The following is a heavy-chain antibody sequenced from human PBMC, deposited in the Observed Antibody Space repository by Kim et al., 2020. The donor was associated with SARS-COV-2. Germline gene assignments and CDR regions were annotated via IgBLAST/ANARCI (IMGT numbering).Heavy chain of an antibody. CDR3: ARQGGSGRTD. CDR1: GGSISSSSYY. J-gene: IGHJ4*02. CDR2: IYYSGST. D-gene: IGHD3-10*01. Sequence: SETLSLTCTVSGGSISSSSYYWGWIRQPPGKGLEWIGSIYYSGSTYYNPSLKSRVTISVDTSKNQFSLKLSSVTAADTAVYYCARQGGSGRTDWGQGTLVTVSS. V-gene: IGHV4-39*01.